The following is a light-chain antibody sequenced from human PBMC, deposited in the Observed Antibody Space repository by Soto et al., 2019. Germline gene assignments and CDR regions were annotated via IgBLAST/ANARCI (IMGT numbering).Light chain of an antibody. CDR2: DVS. Sequence: QSALTQTASVSGSPGQSITISCTGTSSDVGGYNYVSWYQHHPGKAPKLMIYDVSNRPSGVSNRFSGSKSGNTASLIISGLQVEDEADYYCSSYTSSSTLSTYVFGTGTKLTVL. CDR3: SSYTSSSTLSTYV. CDR1: SSDVGGYNY. J-gene: IGLJ1*01. V-gene: IGLV2-14*03.